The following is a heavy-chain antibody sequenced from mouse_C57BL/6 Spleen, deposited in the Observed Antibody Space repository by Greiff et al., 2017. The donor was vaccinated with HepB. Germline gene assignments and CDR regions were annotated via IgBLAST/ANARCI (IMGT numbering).Heavy chain of an antibody. CDR1: GYTFTSYW. CDR3: AKDYGSSYNWYFDV. D-gene: IGHD1-1*01. CDR2: IHPNSGST. V-gene: IGHV1-64*01. Sequence: QVQLQQPGAELVKPGASVKLSCKASGYTFTSYWMHWVKQRPGQGLEWIGMIHPNSGSTNYNEKFKSKATLTVDKSSSTAYMQLSSLTSEDSAVYYCAKDYGSSYNWYFDVGGTGTTVTVSS. J-gene: IGHJ1*03.